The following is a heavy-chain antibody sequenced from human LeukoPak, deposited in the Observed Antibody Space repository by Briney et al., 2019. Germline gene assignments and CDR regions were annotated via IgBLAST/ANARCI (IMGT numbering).Heavy chain of an antibody. CDR2: ISGSGATI. CDR1: GFIFSDYY. CDR3: AAHYGGNSGY. D-gene: IGHD4-23*01. Sequence: GGSLRLSCAASGFIFSDYYMSWIRQAPGKGLEWVSYISGSGATIKYADSMKGRFTISRDNAKRSLYLHMNSLRAEDTAVYYCAAHYGGNSGYWGQGTLVTVSS. V-gene: IGHV3-11*01. J-gene: IGHJ4*02.